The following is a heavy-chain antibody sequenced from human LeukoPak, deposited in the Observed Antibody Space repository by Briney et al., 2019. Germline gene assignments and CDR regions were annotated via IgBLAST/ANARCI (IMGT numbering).Heavy chain of an antibody. CDR1: GFTFSSYA. CDR3: ARAMGATTVTFYWYFDL. CDR2: ISGSGGST. D-gene: IGHD4-17*01. V-gene: IGHV3-23*01. Sequence: GGSLRLSCAASGFTFSSYAMSWVRQAPGKGLEWVSAISGSGGSTYYADSVKGRFTISRDNSKNTLYLQMNSLRAEDTAVYYCARAMGATTVTFYWYFDLWGRGSPVSVSS. J-gene: IGHJ2*01.